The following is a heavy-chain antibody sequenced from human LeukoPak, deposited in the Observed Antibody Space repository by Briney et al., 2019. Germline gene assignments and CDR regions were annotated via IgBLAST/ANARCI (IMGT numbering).Heavy chain of an antibody. CDR2: IKEGGSAK. J-gene: IGHJ4*02. CDR1: GFTFSSYW. Sequence: GGSLRLSCAASGFTFSSYWMSWVRQAPGKGLEWVANIKEGGSAKYSVDSVKGRFTISRDNAKNTLYLQMNSLRAEDTAVYYCARDSPGYGAYDLGWGQGTLVTVSS. D-gene: IGHD5-12*01. V-gene: IGHV3-7*04. CDR3: ARDSPGYGAYDLG.